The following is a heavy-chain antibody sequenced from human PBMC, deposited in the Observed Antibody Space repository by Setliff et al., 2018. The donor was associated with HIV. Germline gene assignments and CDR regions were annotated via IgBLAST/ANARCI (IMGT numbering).Heavy chain of an antibody. D-gene: IGHD2-8*02. CDR1: GASISTYY. V-gene: IGHV4-59*12. CDR2: INFSGST. J-gene: IGHJ5*02. Sequence: SETLSLTCTVSGASISTYYWSWIRQPPGKGLEWIGYINFSGSTYYNPSLRSRTTISVDTSMNQFSLNLNSVTAADTAVYYCARAGDCTEASCPKARFDPWGPGILVTVSS. CDR3: ARAGDCTEASCPKARFDP.